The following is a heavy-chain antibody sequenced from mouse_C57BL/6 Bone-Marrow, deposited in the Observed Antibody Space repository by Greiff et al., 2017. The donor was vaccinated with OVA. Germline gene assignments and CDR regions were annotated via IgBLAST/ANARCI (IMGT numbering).Heavy chain of an antibody. CDR2: ISNLAYSI. CDR3: ARGGGYYGYFDV. CDR1: GFTFSDYG. V-gene: IGHV5-15*01. J-gene: IGHJ1*03. D-gene: IGHD2-2*01. Sequence: DVQLVESGGGLVQPGGSLKLSCAASGFTFSDYGMAWVRQAPRKGPEWVAFISNLAYSIYYADTVTGRFTISRENAKNTLYLEMSSLRSEDTAMYYCARGGGYYGYFDVWGTGTTVTVSS.